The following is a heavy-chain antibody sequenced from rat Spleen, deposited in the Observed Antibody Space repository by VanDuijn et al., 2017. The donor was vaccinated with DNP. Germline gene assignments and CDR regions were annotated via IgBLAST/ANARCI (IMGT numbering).Heavy chain of an antibody. D-gene: IGHD1-12*03. CDR1: GFTFNNYW. CDR2: ITSSGGST. J-gene: IGHJ4*01. CDR3: ATHFYDGYYHYAMDA. V-gene: IGHV5-31*01. Sequence: EVQLVESGGGLVQPGRSLKLSCVASGFTFNNYWMTWIRQVPGKGLEWVASITSSGGSTFYPDSVKGRFTISRDNAKSTLYLQMDSLRSEDTATYYCATHFYDGYYHYAMDAWGHGTSVTVSS.